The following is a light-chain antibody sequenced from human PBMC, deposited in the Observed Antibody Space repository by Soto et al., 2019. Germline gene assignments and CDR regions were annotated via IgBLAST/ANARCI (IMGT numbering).Light chain of an antibody. CDR3: CSYAGSSSLV. V-gene: IGLV2-23*01. Sequence: QSVLTQPASVSGSPGQSITISCTGTSSDVGNYNLVSWYQQHPGKAPKLIIYEGTKRPSGVSNRFSVSKSGNTASLTISGLQAEDEADYYCCSYAGSSSLVFGGGTQLTVL. CDR1: SSDVGNYNL. J-gene: IGLJ3*02. CDR2: EGT.